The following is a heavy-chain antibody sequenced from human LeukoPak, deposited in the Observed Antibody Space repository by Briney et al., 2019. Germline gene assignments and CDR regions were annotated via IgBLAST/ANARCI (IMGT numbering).Heavy chain of an antibody. CDR3: ARGDYGDYRAYWYFDL. CDR2: IYYSGST. CDR1: GGSISSYY. Sequence: KTSETLSLTCTASGGSISSYYWSWIRQPPGKGLEWIGYIYYSGSTNYNPSLKSRVTISVDTSKNQFSLKLSSVTAADTAVYYCARGDYGDYRAYWYFDLWGRGTLVTVSS. J-gene: IGHJ2*01. D-gene: IGHD4-17*01. V-gene: IGHV4-59*08.